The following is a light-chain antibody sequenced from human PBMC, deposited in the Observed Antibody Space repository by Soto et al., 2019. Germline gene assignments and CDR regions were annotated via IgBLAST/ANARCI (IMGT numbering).Light chain of an antibody. V-gene: IGKV3-15*01. CDR3: QQYNDWPPRWT. CDR2: RAS. J-gene: IGKJ1*01. CDR1: QSINSN. Sequence: IVMTQSPATLSVSLGERATLSCRASQSINSNLAWYQQKPGQAPRLLMFRASIRAAGFPARFSGSGSGTEFTLTINSLQSEDFAVYYCQQYNDWPPRWTFGQGTKVDIK.